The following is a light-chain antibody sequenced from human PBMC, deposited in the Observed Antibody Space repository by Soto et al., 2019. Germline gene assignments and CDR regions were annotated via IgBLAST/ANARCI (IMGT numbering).Light chain of an antibody. CDR1: TGDVTSGHY. Sequence: QAVVTQEPSQTVSPGGTVTLTCGSSTGDVTSGHYPYWFQQKPGQAPRTLIYDTSNKHSWTPARFSGFLLGGKAALTLSGAQPEDEADYYRLLYYSGARVFGGGTKVTVL. CDR2: DTS. J-gene: IGLJ2*01. V-gene: IGLV7-46*01. CDR3: LLYYSGARV.